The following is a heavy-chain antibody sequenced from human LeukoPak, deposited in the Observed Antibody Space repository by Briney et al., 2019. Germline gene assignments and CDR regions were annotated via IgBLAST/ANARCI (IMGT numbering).Heavy chain of an antibody. D-gene: IGHD6-6*01. J-gene: IGHJ4*02. CDR1: GFTFSSYW. V-gene: IGHV3-74*01. CDR2: IKTDGSST. Sequence: GGSRRLSCAVSGFTFSSYWMHWVRQAPGKGLVWVSRIKTDGSSTGYADSVKGRFTISRDNAKNTLYLQMDSLRAEDTAVYYCARESAGAALGDWGQGTLVTVSS. CDR3: ARESAGAALGD.